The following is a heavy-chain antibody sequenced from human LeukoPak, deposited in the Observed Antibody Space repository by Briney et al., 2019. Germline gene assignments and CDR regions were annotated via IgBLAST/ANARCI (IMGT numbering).Heavy chain of an antibody. Sequence: GASVKVSCKASGYTFTSYGISWVRQAPGQGLEWMGWISAYNGNTNYAQKLQGRVTMTTDTSTSTAYMELRSLRSDDTAVYYCARGDILTGPDNWFDPWGQGTLVTVSS. V-gene: IGHV1-18*01. CDR3: ARGDILTGPDNWFDP. D-gene: IGHD3-9*01. CDR1: GYTFTSYG. CDR2: ISAYNGNT. J-gene: IGHJ5*02.